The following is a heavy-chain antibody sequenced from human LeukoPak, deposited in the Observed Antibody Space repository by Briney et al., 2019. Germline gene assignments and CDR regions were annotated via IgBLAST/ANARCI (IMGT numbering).Heavy chain of an antibody. CDR2: ISSDGVYT. D-gene: IGHD2-15*01. V-gene: IGHV3-64D*08. Sequence: GGSLRLTCLASGFTFNLYSMHWVRQAPGKGLEFVSVISSDGVYTYYAYSVKGRLTISRDNSKNTVYLQMSSLGADDTAVYYCAKVLDYCDGGTCSNSVMDSWGKGPLVTVSS. CDR1: GFTFNLYS. CDR3: AKVLDYCDGGTCSNSVMDS. J-gene: IGHJ4*02.